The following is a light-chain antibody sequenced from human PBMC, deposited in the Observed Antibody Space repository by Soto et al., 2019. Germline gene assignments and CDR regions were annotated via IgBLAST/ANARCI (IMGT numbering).Light chain of an antibody. CDR1: SSDVGGYDY. V-gene: IGLV2-14*01. Sequence: QSALTQPASVSGSPGQSITMSCTGSSSDVGGYDYVSWYQQHPGKPPKLTIYDVSNRPSGVSDRFSGSKSGNTASLTISRLQAEDEADYYCSSYTSSSTSCVFGTGTKLTVL. CDR3: SSYTSSSTSCV. CDR2: DVS. J-gene: IGLJ1*01.